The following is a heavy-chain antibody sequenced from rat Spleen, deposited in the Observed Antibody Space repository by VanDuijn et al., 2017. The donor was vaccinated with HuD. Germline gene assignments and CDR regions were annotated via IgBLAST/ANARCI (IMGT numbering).Heavy chain of an antibody. V-gene: IGHV5-29*01. CDR1: GFTFSNYG. CDR3: ARYYYSGDYFDY. D-gene: IGHD1-1*01. J-gene: IGHJ2*01. Sequence: EVQLVESGGGLVQPGRSLKLSCAASGFTFSNYGMAWVRQAPTKGLEWVATISYDGSSTYYRDSVKGRFTISRVNAKSTLYLQMDSLRSEDTATYYCARYYYSGDYFDYWGQGVMVTVSS. CDR2: ISYDGSST.